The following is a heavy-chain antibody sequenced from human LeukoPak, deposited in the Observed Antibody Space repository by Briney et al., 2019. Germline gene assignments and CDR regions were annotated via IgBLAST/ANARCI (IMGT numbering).Heavy chain of an antibody. V-gene: IGHV5-51*01. J-gene: IGHJ3*02. CDR2: IYPGDSDT. CDR3: AGQDIVVVATATRAFDI. D-gene: IGHD2-15*01. CDR1: GYSSATYW. Sequence: GESLKISCKGSGYSSATYWIGWVRQMPGKGLEWMGIIYPGDSDTRYSPSFQGQVTISADKSISTAYLQWNNLKASDTAIYYCAGQDIVVVATATRAFDIWGQGTMVTVSS.